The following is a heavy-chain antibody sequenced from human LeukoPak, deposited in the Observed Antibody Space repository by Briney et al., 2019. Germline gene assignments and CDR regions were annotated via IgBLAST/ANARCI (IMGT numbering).Heavy chain of an antibody. CDR1: GYTFTNYG. Sequence: ASVKVSCKASGYTFTNYGISWVRQAPGQGLEWMGWISAYNGNTNYAQKLQGRVTVTTDTSTSTAYMELRSLRSDDTAVYYCARDLGSGIAEPFDHWGQGTLATVSS. CDR3: ARDLGSGIAEPFDH. CDR2: ISAYNGNT. D-gene: IGHD6-13*01. J-gene: IGHJ4*02. V-gene: IGHV1-18*01.